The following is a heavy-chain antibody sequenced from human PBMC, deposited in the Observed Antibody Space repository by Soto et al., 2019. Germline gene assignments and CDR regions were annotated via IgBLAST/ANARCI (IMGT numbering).Heavy chain of an antibody. D-gene: IGHD1-26*01. Sequence: QVTLQESGPALVKPTQTLTLTCTFSGFSLNTVGEGVGWIRQPPGKALEWLALIYWDDEKRYSPSLTDRLTITKDSPKNQVSLTMTTVHPVDSATFFGAQRPGGTYLSFDFGGRGALVTVSS. CDR2: IYWDDEK. J-gene: IGHJ4*02. V-gene: IGHV2-5*02. CDR3: AQRPGGTYLSFDF. CDR1: GFSLNTVGEG.